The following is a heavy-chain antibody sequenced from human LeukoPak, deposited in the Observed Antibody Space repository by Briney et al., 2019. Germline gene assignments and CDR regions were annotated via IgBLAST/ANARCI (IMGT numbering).Heavy chain of an antibody. J-gene: IGHJ4*02. CDR1: GFSFTNDW. D-gene: IGHD2-21*01. Sequence: GGSLRLSCAASGFSFTNDWMTWVRQTPGKGLEWVGRIKSKSDGGTIDYAAPVKGRFTISRDDSKNTVYLQMNSLKTEDTGVYYCTTSSVHINDYWGQGTLVTVSS. CDR2: IKSKSDGGTI. V-gene: IGHV3-15*01. CDR3: TTSSVHINDY.